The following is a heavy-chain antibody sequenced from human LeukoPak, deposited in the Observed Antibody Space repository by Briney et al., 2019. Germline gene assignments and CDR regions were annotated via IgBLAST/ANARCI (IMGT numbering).Heavy chain of an antibody. J-gene: IGHJ6*02. V-gene: IGHV1-2*02. CDR2: INPNSGGT. CDR1: GYTFTGYY. CDR3: GLLWFGEVSGYGMAV. D-gene: IGHD3-10*01. Sequence: GASVKVSCKASGYTFTGYYMHWVRQAPGPGLEWMGWINPNSGGTNYAQTFQGRVTMTRDTSITTAYMELSRLRSDDTAAYYCGLLWFGEVSGYGMAVWGQGTTVTVSS.